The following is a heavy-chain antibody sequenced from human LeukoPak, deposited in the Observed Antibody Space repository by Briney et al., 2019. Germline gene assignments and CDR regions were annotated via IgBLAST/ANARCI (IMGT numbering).Heavy chain of an antibody. CDR2: ISWNSGSI. Sequence: GGSLRLSCAASGFTFDDYAMHWARQAPGKGLEWVSGISWNSGSIGYADSVKGRFTISRDNAKNSLYLQMNSLRAEDTALYYCAKDGNLYSSGWSGDYFDYWGQGTLVTVSS. CDR3: AKDGNLYSSGWSGDYFDY. V-gene: IGHV3-9*01. D-gene: IGHD6-19*01. CDR1: GFTFDDYA. J-gene: IGHJ4*02.